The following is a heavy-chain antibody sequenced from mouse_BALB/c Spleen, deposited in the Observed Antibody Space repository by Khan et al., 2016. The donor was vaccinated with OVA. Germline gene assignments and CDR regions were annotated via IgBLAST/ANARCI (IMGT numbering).Heavy chain of an antibody. Sequence: EVQLQESGPGLVKPSQSLSLTCTVTGYSITSDYAWNWIRQFPGNKLEWMGYISSSGSTNYNPALKRRISITRDTSKNQFFLQLNSVTTEDKATYYCARDGSRYNYAMDYWGQGTSVTVSS. V-gene: IGHV3-2*02. J-gene: IGHJ4*01. CDR3: ARDGSRYNYAMDY. CDR1: GYSITSDYA. CDR2: ISSSGST. D-gene: IGHD2-3*01.